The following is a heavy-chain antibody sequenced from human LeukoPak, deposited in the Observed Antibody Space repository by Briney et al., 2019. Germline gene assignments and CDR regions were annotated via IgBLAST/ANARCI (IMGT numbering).Heavy chain of an antibody. V-gene: IGHV4-4*09. D-gene: IGHD4-23*01. CDR3: ARRALRWYQDWYFDL. CDR2: IYTSGST. CDR1: GGSISSYY. J-gene: IGHJ2*01. Sequence: SGTLSLTCTVSGGSISSYYWSWIRQPPGKGLEWIGYIYTSGSTNYNPSLKSRVTISVDTSKNQFSLKLSSVTAADTAVYYCARRALRWYQDWYFDLWGRGTLVTVSS.